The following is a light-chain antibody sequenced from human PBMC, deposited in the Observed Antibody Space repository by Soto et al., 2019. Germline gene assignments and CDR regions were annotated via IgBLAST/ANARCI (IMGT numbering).Light chain of an antibody. Sequence: QSVLAQPPSVSGAPGQKVTISCTGSSSNIGAGYDLHWYQQLPGTAPKLLLYGNSNRPSGVPDRFSGFKSGTSASLAITGLQAEDEADYYCQSYDSSLSADVFGTGTKVTVL. CDR1: SSNIGAGYD. CDR2: GNS. CDR3: QSYDSSLSADV. V-gene: IGLV1-40*01. J-gene: IGLJ1*01.